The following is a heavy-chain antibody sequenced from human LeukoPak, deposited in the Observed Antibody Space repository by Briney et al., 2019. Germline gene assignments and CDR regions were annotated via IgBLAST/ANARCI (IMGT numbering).Heavy chain of an antibody. CDR2: ISSSSSYI. D-gene: IGHD6-13*01. CDR1: GFTFSSYS. J-gene: IGHJ4*02. Sequence: GGSLRLSCAASGFTFSSYSMNWVRQAPGKGLEWVSYISSSSSYIYYADSVKGRFTISRDNAKNSLYLQMNGLRAEDTAVYYCARRAAAGHFDYWGQGTLVTVSS. V-gene: IGHV3-21*05. CDR3: ARRAAAGHFDY.